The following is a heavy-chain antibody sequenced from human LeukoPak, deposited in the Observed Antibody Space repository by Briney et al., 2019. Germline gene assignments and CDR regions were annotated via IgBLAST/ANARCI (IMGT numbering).Heavy chain of an antibody. V-gene: IGHV4-59*01. CDR1: GGSISSYY. CDR3: ARGITWFDP. Sequence: SETLSLTCTVSGGSISSYYWSWIRQPPGKGLEWIGYIYYSGSTYYNPSLKSRVTISVDTSKNQFSLKLSSVTAADTAVYYCARGITWFDPWGQGTLVTVSS. CDR2: IYYSGST. J-gene: IGHJ5*02. D-gene: IGHD1-14*01.